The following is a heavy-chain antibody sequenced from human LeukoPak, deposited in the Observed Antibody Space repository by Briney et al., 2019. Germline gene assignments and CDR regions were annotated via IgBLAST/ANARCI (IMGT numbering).Heavy chain of an antibody. Sequence: SETLSLTCTVSGGSISSYYWSWIRQPPGKGLEWIGYIYYSGSANFNPSLKSRVTISVDTSKNQFSLKLSSVTAADTAVYYCARQGEAAAGPDYWGQGTLVTVSS. CDR1: GGSISSYY. CDR2: IYYSGSA. CDR3: ARQGEAAAGPDY. V-gene: IGHV4-59*08. J-gene: IGHJ4*02. D-gene: IGHD6-13*01.